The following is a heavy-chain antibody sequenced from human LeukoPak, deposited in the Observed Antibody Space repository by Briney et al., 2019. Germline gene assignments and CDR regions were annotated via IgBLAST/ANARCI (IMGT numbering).Heavy chain of an antibody. CDR1: EFTFSTYG. V-gene: IGHV3-21*04. CDR3: AKDMIEGAIDY. CDR2: ISSGSTYI. D-gene: IGHD1-26*01. J-gene: IGHJ4*02. Sequence: GGSLRLSCAASEFTFSTYGMNWVRQAPGKGLEWASSISSGSTYIYYADSVKGRFTISRDNAKNSLYLQMNSLRAEDTALYYCAKDMIEGAIDYWGQGTLVTVSS.